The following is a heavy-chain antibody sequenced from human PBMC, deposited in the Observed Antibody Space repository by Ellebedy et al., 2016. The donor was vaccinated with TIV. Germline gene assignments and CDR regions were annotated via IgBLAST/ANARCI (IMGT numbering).Heavy chain of an antibody. V-gene: IGHV3-33*01. CDR2: IWHDGINK. Sequence: GESLKISCAAPGFIFSSYGMHWVRQAPGKGLEWVAVIWHDGINKYYADSVKGRFPISRENSKNTLYLQMNSLRAEDTGIYYCAREAVTRNYYYGMDVWGQGTTVTVFS. CDR3: AREAVTRNYYYGMDV. CDR1: GFIFSSYG. D-gene: IGHD4-17*01. J-gene: IGHJ6*02.